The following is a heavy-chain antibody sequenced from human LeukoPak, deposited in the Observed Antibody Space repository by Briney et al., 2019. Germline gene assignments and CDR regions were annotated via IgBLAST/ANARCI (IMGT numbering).Heavy chain of an antibody. CDR1: GFTFSSYS. CDR3: ARDNYDFWSGYSTGGYYYYGMDV. J-gene: IGHJ6*02. CDR2: IGSSSSYI. V-gene: IGHV3-21*01. D-gene: IGHD3-3*01. Sequence: GGSLRLSCAASGFTFSSYSMNWVRQAPGKGLEWVSSIGSSSSYIYYADSVKGRFTISRDNAKNSLYLQMNSLRAEDTAVYYCARDNYDFWSGYSTGGYYYYGMDVWGQGTTVTVSS.